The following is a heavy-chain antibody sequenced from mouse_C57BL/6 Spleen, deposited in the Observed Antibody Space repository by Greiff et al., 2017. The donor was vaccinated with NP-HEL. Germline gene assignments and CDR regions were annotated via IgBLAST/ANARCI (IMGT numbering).Heavy chain of an antibody. CDR3: ARYGGDGYYLARFAY. J-gene: IGHJ3*01. Sequence: VQLQQSGPELVKPGASVKISCKASGYSFTGYYMNWVKQSPEKSLEWIGEINPSTGGTTYNQKFKAKATLTVDKSSSTAYMQLKSLTSEDSAVYYCARYGGDGYYLARFAYWGQGTLVTVSA. CDR2: INPSTGGT. CDR1: GYSFTGYY. V-gene: IGHV1-42*01. D-gene: IGHD2-3*01.